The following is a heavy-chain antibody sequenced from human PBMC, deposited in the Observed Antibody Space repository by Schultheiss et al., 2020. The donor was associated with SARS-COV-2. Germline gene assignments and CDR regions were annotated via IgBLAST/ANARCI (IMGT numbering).Heavy chain of an antibody. D-gene: IGHD6-13*01. J-gene: IGHJ6*02. CDR2: IYSGGST. CDR3: TTNSLAAAGIKNRPNYYYYGMDV. CDR1: GFTFSSYA. V-gene: IGHV3-53*01. Sequence: GGSLRLSCAASGFTFSSYAMHWVRQAPGKGLEWVSVIYSGGSTYYADSVKGRFTISRHNSKNTLYLQMNSLKTEDTAVYYCTTNSLAAAGIKNRPNYYYYGMDVWGQGTTVTVSS.